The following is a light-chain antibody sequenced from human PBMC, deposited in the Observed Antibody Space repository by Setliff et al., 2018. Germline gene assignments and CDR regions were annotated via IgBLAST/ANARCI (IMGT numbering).Light chain of an antibody. CDR2: GVS. J-gene: IGLJ1*01. Sequence: SVLTQPASVSGSPGQSITISCSGTSSDVGSYDLVSWYQQHPGKAPKLIIYGVSDRPSGVSNRFSGSKSGNTASLTISGLQTEDEADYYCNAYTSGTTYVFGTGTKVTVL. V-gene: IGLV2-14*03. CDR3: NAYTSGTTYV. CDR1: SSDVGSYDL.